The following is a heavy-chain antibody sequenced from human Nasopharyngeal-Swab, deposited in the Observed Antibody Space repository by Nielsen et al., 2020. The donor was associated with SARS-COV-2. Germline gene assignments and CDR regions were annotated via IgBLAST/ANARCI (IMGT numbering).Heavy chain of an antibody. CDR2: IYYSGST. V-gene: IGHV4-39*01. J-gene: IGHJ4*02. CDR3: ASRFKATYFDY. CDR1: GGSISSSSYY. D-gene: IGHD1-26*01. Sequence: SETLSLTCTVSGGSISSSSYYWGWIRQPPGKGLEWIGSIYYSGSTYYNPSLKSRVTISVDTSKNQFSLKLSSVTAADTAVYYCASRFKATYFDYWGQGTLVTVSS.